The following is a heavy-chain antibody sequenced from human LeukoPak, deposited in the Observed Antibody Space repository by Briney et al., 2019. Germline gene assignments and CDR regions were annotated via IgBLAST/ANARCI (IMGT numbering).Heavy chain of an antibody. CDR3: AAGTAADF. J-gene: IGHJ4*02. V-gene: IGHV3-48*03. Sequence: AGGSLRLSCAASGFTFSSYEMNWVRQAPGKGLEWISYISSSSSYTDYADPVKGRFTISRDNAKSALYLQLNSLRFEDTAVYYCAAGTAADFWGQGTLVTVSS. CDR1: GFTFSSYE. CDR2: ISSSSSYT. D-gene: IGHD6-25*01.